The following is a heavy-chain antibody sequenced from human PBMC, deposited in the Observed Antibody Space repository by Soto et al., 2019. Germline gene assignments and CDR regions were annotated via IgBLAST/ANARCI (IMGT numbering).Heavy chain of an antibody. Sequence: SETLSLTCTVSGGSVSSYYWSWIRKPPGKGLEWIGYIYYSGSTNYNPSLKSRVTISVDTSKNQFSLKLSSVTAADTAVYYCARGQRGVSGSYYTWFDPWGQGTLVTVSS. J-gene: IGHJ5*02. D-gene: IGHD3-10*01. CDR3: ARGQRGVSGSYYTWFDP. V-gene: IGHV4-59*02. CDR2: IYYSGST. CDR1: GGSVSSYY.